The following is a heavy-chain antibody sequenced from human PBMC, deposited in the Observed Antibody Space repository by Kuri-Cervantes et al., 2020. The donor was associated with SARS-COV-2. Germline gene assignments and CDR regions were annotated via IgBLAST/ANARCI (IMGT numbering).Heavy chain of an antibody. Sequence: LSLTCAASGFTFSSYAMSWVRQAPGKGLEWVSAISGSGGSTYYADSVKGRFTISRDNSKNTLYLQTNSLRAEDTAVYYCAKEAQRVRVGATSLFYWGQGTLVTVSS. J-gene: IGHJ4*02. V-gene: IGHV3-23*01. CDR2: ISGSGGST. D-gene: IGHD1-26*01. CDR3: AKEAQRVRVGATSLFY. CDR1: GFTFSSYA.